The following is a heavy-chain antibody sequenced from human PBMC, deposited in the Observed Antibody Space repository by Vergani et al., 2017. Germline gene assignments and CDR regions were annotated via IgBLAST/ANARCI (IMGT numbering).Heavy chain of an antibody. Sequence: EVQLVESGGGLVQPGGSLRLSCAASGFTFSSYEMNWVRQAPGKGLEWVSYISSSGSTIYYADSVKGRFTIARDNAKNSLYLQMNSLRAEDTAVYYCARESSYYDFWSGKTNAFDIWGQGTMVTVSS. D-gene: IGHD3-3*01. J-gene: IGHJ3*02. CDR2: ISSSGSTI. CDR1: GFTFSSYE. V-gene: IGHV3-48*03. CDR3: ARESSYYDFWSGKTNAFDI.